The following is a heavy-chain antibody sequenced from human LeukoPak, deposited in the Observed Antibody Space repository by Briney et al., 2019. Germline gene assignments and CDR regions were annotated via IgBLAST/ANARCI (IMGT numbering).Heavy chain of an antibody. CDR3: AKGGGYDILTGYRRGLT. CDR2: FDPEDGET. D-gene: IGHD3-9*01. J-gene: IGHJ5*02. Sequence: ASVKVSCKVSGYTLTELSMHWVRQAPGKGLEWMGGFDPEDGETIYAQKFQGRVTMTEDTSTDTAYMELSSLRAEDTAVYYCAKGGGYDILTGYRRGLTWGQGTLVTVSS. V-gene: IGHV1-24*01. CDR1: GYTLTELS.